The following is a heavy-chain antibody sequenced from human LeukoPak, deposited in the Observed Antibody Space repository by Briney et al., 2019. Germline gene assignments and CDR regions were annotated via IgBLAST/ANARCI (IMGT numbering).Heavy chain of an antibody. CDR3: ATARNFRSEY. D-gene: IGHD1-7*01. Sequence: GGSLRLSCATSGLTFRTTWMHWVRQAPGKGLMWVSRMNGEGTTIDYADSVKGRFTVSRDYAKNTLFLQMNNLRTEDTALYFCATARNFRSEYWGQGSLVIVSA. CDR1: GLTFRTTW. V-gene: IGHV3-74*01. CDR2: MNGEGTTI. J-gene: IGHJ4*02.